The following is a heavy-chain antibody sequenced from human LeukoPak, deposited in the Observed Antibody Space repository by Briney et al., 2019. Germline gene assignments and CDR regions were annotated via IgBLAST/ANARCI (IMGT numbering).Heavy chain of an antibody. D-gene: IGHD5-24*01. CDR3: ARFPQGGYNYFYY. CDR2: MYYSGTT. Sequence: SEPLSLTCTVSGGSISSYYGIWLRQPPGRGLDWFGYMYYSGTTNYNPSLNHRVPISVDRSKNQFSLKPSSVTAADTAVYYCARFPQGGYNYFYYWGQGTLVTVSS. J-gene: IGHJ4*02. V-gene: IGHV4-59*01. CDR1: GGSISSYY.